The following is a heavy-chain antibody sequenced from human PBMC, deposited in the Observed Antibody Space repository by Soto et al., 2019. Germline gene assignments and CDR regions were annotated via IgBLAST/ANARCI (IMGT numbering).Heavy chain of an antibody. D-gene: IGHD3-22*01. J-gene: IGHJ6*02. V-gene: IGHV1-18*04. CDR3: ARNRLDRDYGMDV. CDR2: ISGYNGNT. CDR1: GYTFSDYG. Sequence: ASVKGSCKASGYTFSDYGISWVRQAAGQGLEWVGWISGYNGNTNYAQKVQGRVTMTTDTSTSTAYMELRSLRSDDTAVYYCARNRLDRDYGMDVWGQGTTVTVSS.